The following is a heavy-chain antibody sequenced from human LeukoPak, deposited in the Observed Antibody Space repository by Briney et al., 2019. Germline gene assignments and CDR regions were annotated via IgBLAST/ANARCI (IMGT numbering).Heavy chain of an antibody. CDR2: INPNSGGT. J-gene: IGHJ4*02. CDR3: VTAEAVAGFDY. D-gene: IGHD6-19*01. V-gene: IGHV1-2*02. CDR1: GYTFTGYY. Sequence: ASVKVSFKASGYTFTGYYMHWVRQAPGQGLEWMGWINPNSGGTNYAQKFQGRVTMTRDTSISTAYMELSRLRSDDTAVYYCVTAEAVAGFDYWGQGTLVTVSS.